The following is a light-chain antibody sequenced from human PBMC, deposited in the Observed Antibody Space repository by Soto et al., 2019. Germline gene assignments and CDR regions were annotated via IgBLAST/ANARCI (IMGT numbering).Light chain of an antibody. CDR1: KLGDKY. J-gene: IGLJ2*01. V-gene: IGLV3-1*01. CDR3: QAWDSSTDVV. CDR2: QHS. Sequence: SYELTQPPSVSVSPGQIARITCSGDKLGDKYTCWYQQKPGQSPVLVIYQHSQRPSGIPERFSGSNSGNTATLTISGTQAMDEADYYCQAWDSSTDVVFGGGTKLTVL.